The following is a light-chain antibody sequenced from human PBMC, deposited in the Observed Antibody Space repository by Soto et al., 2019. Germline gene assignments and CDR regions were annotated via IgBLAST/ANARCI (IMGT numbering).Light chain of an antibody. CDR2: WAS. CDR1: QSVLYSSNNKNY. CDR3: QEYDNAPRT. Sequence: EIVVTQSPDSLAVSLGERATINCKSSQSVLYSSNNKNYLAWYQQKPRQPPKLLIYWASTRESGVPDRFSGSGSGTDYNQKISSLQVGDVAVYFCQEYDNAPRTFRGGTNVGI. V-gene: IGKV4-1*01. J-gene: IGKJ4*01.